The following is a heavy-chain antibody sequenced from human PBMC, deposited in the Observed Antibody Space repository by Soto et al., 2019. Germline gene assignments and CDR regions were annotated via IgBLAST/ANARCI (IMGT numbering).Heavy chain of an antibody. CDR1: GGSISSYY. CDR3: ARNADYSTYYFDY. D-gene: IGHD2-21*01. J-gene: IGHJ4*02. Sequence: QVQLQESGPGLVKPTETLSLTCTVSGGSISSYYLNWFRQPPGKGLEWIGYIFHSGTTNYNPSLKSRVTLSVETSKNQFSLKLSSVTAADTAVYYCARNADYSTYYFDYWGQGALVTVSS. CDR2: IFHSGTT. V-gene: IGHV4-59*01.